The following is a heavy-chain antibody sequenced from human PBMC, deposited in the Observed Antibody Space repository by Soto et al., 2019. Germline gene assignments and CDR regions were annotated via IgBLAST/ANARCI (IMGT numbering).Heavy chain of an antibody. D-gene: IGHD4-17*01. CDR3: ARSEATVLDS. J-gene: IGHJ4*02. Sequence: PSETLSLTCTVSGDSISSSNCWNWVRQTPGKGLQWIGESHQSGRTNYNPSLKSRVTISVDKSKNRFSLNLKSVTAADTAVYYCARSEATVLDSWGQGTLVTVSS. V-gene: IGHV4-4*02. CDR2: SHQSGRT. CDR1: GDSISSSNC.